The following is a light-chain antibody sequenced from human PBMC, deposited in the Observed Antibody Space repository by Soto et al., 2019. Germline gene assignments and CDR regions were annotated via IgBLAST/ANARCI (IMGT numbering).Light chain of an antibody. CDR1: QNIIRW. J-gene: IGKJ1*01. V-gene: IGKV1-27*01. CDR3: QTYASVPWK. Sequence: DIQMTQSPSTLSTSVGDTVTITCRASQNIIRWVAWYQQRPGKAPDLLIYAAYTLYSEVPSRFSGSGSGREFTLTISSLQPDDVANYYCQTYASVPWKFGPVTKVEIK. CDR2: AAY.